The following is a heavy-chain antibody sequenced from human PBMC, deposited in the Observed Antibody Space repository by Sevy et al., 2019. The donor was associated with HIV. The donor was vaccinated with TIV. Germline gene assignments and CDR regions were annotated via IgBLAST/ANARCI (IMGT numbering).Heavy chain of an antibody. V-gene: IGHV1-18*01. D-gene: IGHD3-22*01. CDR2: ISAYNGNT. CDR3: ARDGDGDSSGYYYVGYYYGMDV. Sequence: ASVKVSCKASGYTFTSYGISWVRQAPGQGLEWMGWISAYNGNTNYAQKLQGRVTMTTDTSTRTAYMELRSLRSDDTAVYYCARDGDGDSSGYYYVGYYYGMDVWGQGTTVTVSS. CDR1: GYTFTSYG. J-gene: IGHJ6*02.